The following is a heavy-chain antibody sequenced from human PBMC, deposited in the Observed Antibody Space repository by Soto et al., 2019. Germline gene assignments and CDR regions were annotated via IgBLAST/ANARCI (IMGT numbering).Heavy chain of an antibody. J-gene: IGHJ4*02. D-gene: IGHD2-15*01. CDR3: ARGGWSLDY. CDR2: TFYSGST. Sequence: SETLSLTCTVSGGSISSSSYYWGWIRQPPGKGPEWIGSTFYSGSTYYNPSLKSRVTISVDTSKNQFSLKLSSVTAADTAVYYCARGGWSLDYWGQGTLVTVS. V-gene: IGHV4-39*07. CDR1: GGSISSSSYY.